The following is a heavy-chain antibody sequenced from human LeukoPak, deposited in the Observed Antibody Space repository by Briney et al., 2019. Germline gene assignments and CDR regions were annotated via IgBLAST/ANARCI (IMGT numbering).Heavy chain of an antibody. D-gene: IGHD3-3*01. CDR1: GFTFSSYW. Sequence: GGSLRLSCAASGFTFSSYWMHWVRQAPGKGLVWVSRINTDGSTTNYADSVKGRFTISRDNSDNTLYLQLNSLRAEDTALYYCAKVRRRDSKSPGDARVDYWGQGTLVTVSS. CDR2: INTDGSTT. V-gene: IGHV3-74*01. J-gene: IGHJ4*02. CDR3: AKVRRRDSKSPGDARVDY.